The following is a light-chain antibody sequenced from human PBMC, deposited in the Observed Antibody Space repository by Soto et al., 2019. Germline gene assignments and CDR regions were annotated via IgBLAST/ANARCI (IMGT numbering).Light chain of an antibody. CDR2: AAS. Sequence: DILMTQSPSSLSASVGVRVTITCRASQIISSDLNWYQQKPGKAPKLLIYAASSLQSGVPSRFSGSGSGTDFTLTISSLQHEDFATYYCQQSYSTPITFGQGTRLE. CDR3: QQSYSTPIT. J-gene: IGKJ5*01. V-gene: IGKV1-39*01. CDR1: QIISSD.